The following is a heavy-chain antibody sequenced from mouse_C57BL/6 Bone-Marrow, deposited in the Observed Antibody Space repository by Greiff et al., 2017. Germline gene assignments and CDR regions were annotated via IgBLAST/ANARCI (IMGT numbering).Heavy chain of an antibody. D-gene: IGHD4-1*01. CDR2: IYTGGGYT. CDR1: GYTFTNYW. J-gene: IGHJ2*01. V-gene: IGHV1-63*01. CDR3: ALTGTKGYFDY. Sequence: QVQLQQSGAELVRPGTSVKMSCKASGYTFTNYWIGWAKQRPGHGLEWIGDIYTGGGYTNYNEKFKGKGTLTADKSSSTAYMQFSSLTSEDSAIYYCALTGTKGYFDYWGQGTTLTVSS.